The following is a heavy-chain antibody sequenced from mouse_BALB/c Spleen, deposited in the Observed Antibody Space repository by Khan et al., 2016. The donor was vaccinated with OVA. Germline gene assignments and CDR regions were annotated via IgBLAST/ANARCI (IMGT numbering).Heavy chain of an antibody. CDR1: GFSLTNYG. V-gene: IGHV2-3*01. J-gene: IGHJ4*01. CDR3: AKFAPDYYTMDY. CDR2: MWGDGST. Sequence: QVQLKQSGPGLVAPSQSLSITCTVSGFSLTNYGVNWVRQPPGKGLEWLGVMWGDGSTNFHSALKSRLIISKDNSQSQVFSEMNRLQTDDTATYYCAKFAPDYYTMDYWGQGTSVTVSS.